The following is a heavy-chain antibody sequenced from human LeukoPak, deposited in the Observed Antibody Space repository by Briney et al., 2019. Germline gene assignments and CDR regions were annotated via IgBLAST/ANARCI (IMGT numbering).Heavy chain of an antibody. J-gene: IGHJ4*02. CDR2: IYYSGST. V-gene: IGHV4-59*01. Sequence: SETLSLTCTVSGGSISSYHWSWIRQPPGKGLEWIGYIYYSGSTNYNPSLKSRVTISVDTSKNQFSLKLSSVTAADTAVYYCARVAADFNNYDFWSGYYFDYWGQGTLVTVSS. D-gene: IGHD3-3*01. CDR1: GGSISSYH. CDR3: ARVAADFNNYDFWSGYYFDY.